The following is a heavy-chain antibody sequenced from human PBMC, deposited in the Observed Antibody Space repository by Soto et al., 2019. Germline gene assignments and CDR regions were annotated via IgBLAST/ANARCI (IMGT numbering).Heavy chain of an antibody. CDR2: IIPLFGTP. V-gene: IGHV1-69*01. D-gene: IGHD3-10*01. J-gene: IGHJ4*02. Sequence: QVQLVQSGAEVKKPGSSVKVSCKISGGTFSNGAFSWVRQAPGQGLEWMGGIIPLFGTPNYAPKFQGRVTITADESSSTAYMELSSLTSEYTAMYYCASDRVGEMATGGYFDYWGQVTLVSVSS. CDR1: GGTFSNGA. CDR3: ASDRVGEMATGGYFDY.